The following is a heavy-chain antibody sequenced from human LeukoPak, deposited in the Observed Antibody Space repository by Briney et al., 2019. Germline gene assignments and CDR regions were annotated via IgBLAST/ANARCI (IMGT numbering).Heavy chain of an antibody. J-gene: IGHJ4*02. D-gene: IGHD3-16*01. V-gene: IGHV6-1*01. Sequence: SQTLSLTCAISGDSVSSNSAAWNWIRQSSSRGLEWLGRTYYRSKWYNDYAVSVKSRITINPDTSKNQFSLQLNSVTPEDTAVYYCAREASLVWFGVFDYWGQGTLVTVSS. CDR2: TYYRSKWYN. CDR3: AREASLVWFGVFDY. CDR1: GDSVSSNSAA.